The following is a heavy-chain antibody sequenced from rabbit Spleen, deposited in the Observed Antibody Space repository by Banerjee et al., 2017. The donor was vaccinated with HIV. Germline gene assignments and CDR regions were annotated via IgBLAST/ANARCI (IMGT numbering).Heavy chain of an antibody. Sequence: QEQLEESGGGLVQPGESLKLSCKASGIDFSSYAMIWVRQAPGKGLEWIAYIYPSFGVTNYANSVKGRFTISSDSAQNTVFLQMTSLTASDTATYFCAIGLNLWGPGTLVTVS. CDR2: IYPSFGVT. CDR1: GIDFSSYA. J-gene: IGHJ4*01. CDR3: AIGLNL. V-gene: IGHV1S47*01.